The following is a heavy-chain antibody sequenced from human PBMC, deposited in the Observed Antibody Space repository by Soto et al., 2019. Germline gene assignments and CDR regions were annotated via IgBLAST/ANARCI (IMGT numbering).Heavy chain of an antibody. CDR3: ARKRPTMTTGYMDV. V-gene: IGHV4-59*01. J-gene: IGHJ6*03. Sequence: PSETRSLTCTVSGDSIRNYYWTWIRQSPGKGLEWIGYVHYSGSTNYNASLKSRVTISVDTSRDQFSLNLSSVTAADTAVYYCARKRPTMTTGYMDVWGKGTTVTVSS. CDR2: VHYSGST. CDR1: GDSIRNYY. D-gene: IGHD4-17*01.